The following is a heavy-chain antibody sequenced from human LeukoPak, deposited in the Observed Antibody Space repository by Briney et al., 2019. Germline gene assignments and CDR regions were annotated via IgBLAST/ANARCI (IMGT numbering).Heavy chain of an antibody. CDR1: GGSFSGYY. CDR2: INHSGST. Sequence: SETLSLTCAVYGGSFSGYYWSWIRQPPGKGLERIGEINHSGSTNYNPSLKSRVTISVDTSKNQFSLKLSSVTAADTAVYYCAGVRPHPDYDSSGYYWNYYYYYMDVWGKGTTVTVSS. V-gene: IGHV4-34*01. D-gene: IGHD3-22*01. J-gene: IGHJ6*03. CDR3: AGVRPHPDYDSSGYYWNYYYYYMDV.